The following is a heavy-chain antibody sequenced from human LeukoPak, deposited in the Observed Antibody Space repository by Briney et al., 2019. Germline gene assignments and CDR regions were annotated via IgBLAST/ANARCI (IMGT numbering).Heavy chain of an antibody. D-gene: IGHD4-17*01. CDR3: ARGLGTVTTLNYYVAD. Sequence: GASVKVSCKASGGTFSSYAISWVRQAPGQGLEWMGWINPNSGGANYARKFQGRVTMTRDTSISTAYMEVSRLRSDDTAVYYCARGLGTVTTLNYYVADWGQGTLVTVSS. CDR1: GGTFSSYA. J-gene: IGHJ4*02. V-gene: IGHV1-2*02. CDR2: INPNSGGA.